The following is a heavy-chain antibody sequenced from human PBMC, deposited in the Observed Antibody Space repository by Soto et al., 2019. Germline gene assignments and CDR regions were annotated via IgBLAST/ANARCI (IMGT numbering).Heavy chain of an antibody. CDR2: IYHSGST. CDR3: ARRGGGVVLTATTPFDY. J-gene: IGHJ4*02. Sequence: QVPLQESGPRLVRPSGTLSLTCTVSSGSISTANWWSWVRQPPGRGLEWIGEIYHSGSTNYNLSLKSRVTLSVDKSKTQFSRRLSSVTAADTAMYYCARRGGGVVLTATTPFDYWGQGTLVTVSS. V-gene: IGHV4-4*02. D-gene: IGHD2-21*02. CDR1: SGSISTANW.